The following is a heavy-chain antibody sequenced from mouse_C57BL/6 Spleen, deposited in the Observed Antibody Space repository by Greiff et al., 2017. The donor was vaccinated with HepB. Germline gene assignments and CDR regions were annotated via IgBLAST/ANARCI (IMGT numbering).Heavy chain of an antibody. CDR1: GYTFTSYW. CDR2: IDPNSGGT. J-gene: IGHJ4*01. Sequence: VQLQQSGAELVKPGASVKLSCKASGYTFTSYWMHWVKQRPGRGLEWIGRIDPNSGGTKYNEKFKSKATLTVDKPSSTVYMQLSSLTSEDSAVYYCARWKGAYDYDGYYYAMDYWGQGTSVTVSS. D-gene: IGHD2-4*01. CDR3: ARWKGAYDYDGYYYAMDY. V-gene: IGHV1-72*01.